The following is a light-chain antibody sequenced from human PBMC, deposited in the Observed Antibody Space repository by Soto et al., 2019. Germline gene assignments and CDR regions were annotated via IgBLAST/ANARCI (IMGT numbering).Light chain of an antibody. Sequence: QSALTQPASGSGSPGQSITISCTGTSTDVGSYDYVSWYQQRPGTAPKLILYEVTNRPSGVSIRFSGSKSGNTSSLTITGLQAEDEADYYCLSFTTSITYIFGTGTKVTVL. CDR3: LSFTTSITYI. CDR1: STDVGSYDY. CDR2: EVT. V-gene: IGLV2-14*01. J-gene: IGLJ1*01.